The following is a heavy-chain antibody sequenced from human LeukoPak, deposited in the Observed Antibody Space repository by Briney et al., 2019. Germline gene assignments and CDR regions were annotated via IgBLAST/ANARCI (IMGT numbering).Heavy chain of an antibody. CDR2: IYSGGST. V-gene: IGHV3-53*01. CDR1: GFTVSSNY. J-gene: IGHJ4*02. D-gene: IGHD5-12*01. Sequence: PGGSLRLSCAASGFTVSSNYMTWARQAPGKGLEWVSVIYSGGSTYYADSVKGRFTISRDNSKNTLSLQMNSLRAEDTAVYYRARNSGYDLPFDYWGQGTLVTVSS. CDR3: ARNSGYDLPFDY.